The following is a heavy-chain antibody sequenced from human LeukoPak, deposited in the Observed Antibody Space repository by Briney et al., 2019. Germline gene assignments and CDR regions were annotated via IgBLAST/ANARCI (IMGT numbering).Heavy chain of an antibody. CDR2: IYYSGST. CDR1: GGSISSYY. CDR3: ARAYDSSGYYPFDY. J-gene: IGHJ4*02. D-gene: IGHD3-22*01. Sequence: SETLSLTCTVSGGSISSYYWSWIRQPPGKGLEWIGYIYYSGSTNYNPSLKSRVTVSVDTSKNQFSLKLSSVTAADTAVYYCARAYDSSGYYPFDYWGQGTLVTVSS. V-gene: IGHV4-59*01.